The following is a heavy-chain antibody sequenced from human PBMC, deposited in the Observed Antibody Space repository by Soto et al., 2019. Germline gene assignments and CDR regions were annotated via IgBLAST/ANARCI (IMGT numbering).Heavy chain of an antibody. CDR3: ARGIGSCSSINCYSSRRLRFDS. CDR1: GGSFSGYY. Sequence: QVQLQQWGAGLLKPSETLSLTCAVYGGSFSGYYWTWIRQSPEKGLEWIGEVNHSGTTYYNPSLKTRVTISVHTPKNHFSLKMSSVTAADTAVYYCARGIGSCSSINCYSSRRLRFDSWGQGTLVTVSS. D-gene: IGHD2-2*01. V-gene: IGHV4-34*01. J-gene: IGHJ4*02. CDR2: VNHSGTT.